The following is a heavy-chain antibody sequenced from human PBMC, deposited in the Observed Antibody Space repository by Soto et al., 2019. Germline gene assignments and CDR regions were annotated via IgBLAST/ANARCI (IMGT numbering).Heavy chain of an antibody. CDR1: GLTFSNVW. D-gene: IGHD2-21*01. J-gene: IGHJ4*02. Sequence: VQLVESGGGFVKPGGSLRLSCAASGLTFSNVWMNWVRQAPGKGLEWVGHIKSKTDGGTTDYAAPVKGRFTISRDDSKNTLYLQMNSLKIDDTGVYYCTTDIWPYFQSDYWGQGTRVTVSP. V-gene: IGHV3-15*07. CDR2: IKSKTDGGTT. CDR3: TTDIWPYFQSDY.